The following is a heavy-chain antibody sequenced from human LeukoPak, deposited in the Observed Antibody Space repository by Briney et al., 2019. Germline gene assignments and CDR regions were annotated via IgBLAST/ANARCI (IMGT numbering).Heavy chain of an antibody. D-gene: IGHD4-23*01. CDR3: TRGGHDYGGSFDT. CDR1: GASIASGSYH. Sequence: SETLSLTCAISGASIASGSYHWDWIRQPAGSRPEYIGRISAGGRTNYNPSLKGRLTISMDTSKNHVSLRLSSVTAAGTAVYYCTRGGHDYGGSFDTWGQGILVTVSS. V-gene: IGHV4-61*02. J-gene: IGHJ5*02. CDR2: ISAGGRT.